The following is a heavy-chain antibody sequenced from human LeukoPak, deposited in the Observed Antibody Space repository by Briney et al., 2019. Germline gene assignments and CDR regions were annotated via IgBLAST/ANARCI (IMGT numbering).Heavy chain of an antibody. V-gene: IGHV5-51*01. CDR2: IYPGDSDT. D-gene: IGHD6-13*01. CDR3: ARPRYSSNWDAAFDY. CDR1: GYSFTSYW. J-gene: IGHJ4*02. Sequence: GESLKISCKGSGYSFTSYWIGWVRQMPGKGLEWMGIIYPGDSDTRYSPSFQGQVTISADKSISTAYLQWSSLKASDTAMYYCARPRYSSNWDAAFDYWGQGTLVTVSS.